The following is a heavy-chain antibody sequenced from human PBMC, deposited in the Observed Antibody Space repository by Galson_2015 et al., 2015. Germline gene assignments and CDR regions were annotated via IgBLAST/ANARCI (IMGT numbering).Heavy chain of an antibody. D-gene: IGHD6-19*01. V-gene: IGHV4-59*01. CDR1: GGAISNFC. CDR2: IYYSGTT. J-gene: IGHJ4*02. CDR3: ARGARSSGWPYFDY. Sequence: ETLSLTCTVSGGAISNFCWSWIRPPPGKGLEWFGFIYYSGTTNYNPSLESRVTMSIDTSKKQLSLRLRSVTAADTAVYYCARGARSSGWPYFDYWGQEILATVSS.